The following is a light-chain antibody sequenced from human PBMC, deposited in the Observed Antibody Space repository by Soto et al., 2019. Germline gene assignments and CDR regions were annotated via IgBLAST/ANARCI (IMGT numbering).Light chain of an antibody. Sequence: QSALTQPASVSGSPGQSITISCTGTSSDVGGYNYVSWYQQHPGKAPTLMIYEVTKRPSGVPDRFSGSKSGNTASLTVSGLQTEDEADYYCGSHAGNSNLVFGGGTKLTVL. CDR3: GSHAGNSNLV. J-gene: IGLJ3*02. V-gene: IGLV2-8*01. CDR1: SSDVGGYNY. CDR2: EVT.